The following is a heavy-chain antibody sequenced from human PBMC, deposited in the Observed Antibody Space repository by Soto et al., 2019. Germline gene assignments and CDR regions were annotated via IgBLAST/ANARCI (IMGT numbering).Heavy chain of an antibody. CDR3: AKYSSGWYHPFDY. D-gene: IGHD6-19*01. Sequence: EVQLLESGGGLVQPGGSLRLSCAASGFTFSSYAMSWVRQAPGKGLEWVSVIGGSGGSTYYADSVKGRFTISRDNSKNTLYLQMNSLRAEDTAVYYCAKYSSGWYHPFDYWGQGTLVTVSS. J-gene: IGHJ4*02. V-gene: IGHV3-23*01. CDR1: GFTFSSYA. CDR2: IGGSGGST.